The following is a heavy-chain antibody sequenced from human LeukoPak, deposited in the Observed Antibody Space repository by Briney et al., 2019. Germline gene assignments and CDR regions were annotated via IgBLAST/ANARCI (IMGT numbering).Heavy chain of an antibody. J-gene: IGHJ6*04. CDR1: GYTFTSYG. V-gene: IGHV1-18*04. CDR2: ISAYNGNT. Sequence: ASVKVSCKASGYTFTSYGIRWVRQAPGQGLEWMGWISAYNGNTNYAQKLQGRVTMTTDTSTSTAYMELRSLRSDDTAVYYCARVKRITMVRGVISGMDVWGKGTTVTVSS. CDR3: ARVKRITMVRGVISGMDV. D-gene: IGHD3-10*01.